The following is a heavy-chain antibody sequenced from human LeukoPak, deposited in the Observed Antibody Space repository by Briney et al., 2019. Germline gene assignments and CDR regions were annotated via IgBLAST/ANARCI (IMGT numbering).Heavy chain of an antibody. CDR1: GGSFSGYY. Sequence: AETLSLTCAVYGGSFSGYYWSWIRQPPGKGLEWIGEINHSGSTTYNPSLKSRVAILVDTSKNQFSLKLSSVTAADTAVYYCARGHSPVTTKVSYFQHWGQGTLVTVCS. CDR2: INHSGST. J-gene: IGHJ1*01. CDR3: ARGHSPVTTKVSYFQH. D-gene: IGHD4-17*01. V-gene: IGHV4-34*01.